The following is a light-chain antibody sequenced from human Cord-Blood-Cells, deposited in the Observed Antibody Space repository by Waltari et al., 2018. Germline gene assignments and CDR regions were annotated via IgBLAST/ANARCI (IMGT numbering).Light chain of an antibody. Sequence: QSALTQPASVSGSPGQSITISSAGTCSDVGGYNYVSWYQQHPGKAPKLMIYEVSNRPSGVSNRFSGSKSGNTASLTISGLQAEDEADYYCSSYTSSYVFGTGTKVTVL. CDR1: CSDVGGYNY. V-gene: IGLV2-14*01. J-gene: IGLJ1*01. CDR2: EVS. CDR3: SSYTSSYV.